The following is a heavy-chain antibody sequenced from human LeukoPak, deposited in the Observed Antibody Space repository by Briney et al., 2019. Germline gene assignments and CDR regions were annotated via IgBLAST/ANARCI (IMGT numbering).Heavy chain of an antibody. J-gene: IGHJ3*02. CDR3: ARPYDFWSGYYGGGVAFDI. CDR2: IYPGDSDT. CDR1: GYSFTSYW. Sequence: TGESLKISCKGSGYSFTSYWIGWARQMPGKGLEWMGIIYPGDSDTRYSPSFQGQVTISADKSISTAYLQWSSLKASDTAMYYCARPYDFWSGYYGGGVAFDIWGQGTMVTVSS. D-gene: IGHD3-3*01. V-gene: IGHV5-51*01.